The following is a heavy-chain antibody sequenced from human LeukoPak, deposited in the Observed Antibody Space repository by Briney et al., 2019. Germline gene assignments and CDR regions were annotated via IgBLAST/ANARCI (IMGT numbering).Heavy chain of an antibody. V-gene: IGHV4-38-2*01. J-gene: IGHJ4*02. CDR2: IYHSGST. D-gene: IGHD6-19*01. Sequence: SETLSLTCAVSGYSFSSGYYWGWIRQPPGKGLEWIGSIYHSGSTYYNPSLKSRVTISVDTSKNQFSLKLSSVTAADTAVYYWATFSGWYGFDYWGQGTLVTVSS. CDR1: GYSFSSGYY. CDR3: ATFSGWYGFDY.